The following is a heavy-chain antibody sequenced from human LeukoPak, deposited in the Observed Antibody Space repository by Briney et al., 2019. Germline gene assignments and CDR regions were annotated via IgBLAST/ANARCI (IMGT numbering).Heavy chain of an antibody. D-gene: IGHD3-10*01. V-gene: IGHV3-9*01. CDR1: GFTFDDYA. CDR3: AKGSGSGSYSGVDS. J-gene: IGHJ5*01. CDR2: ISWISGSI. Sequence: PGRSLRLSCAASGFTFDDYAMHWVRQAPGKGLVWVSGISWISGSIGYADSVKGRFTISRDNAKNSLYLQMNSLRAEDTALYYCAKGSGSGSYSGVDSWGQGTLVTVSS.